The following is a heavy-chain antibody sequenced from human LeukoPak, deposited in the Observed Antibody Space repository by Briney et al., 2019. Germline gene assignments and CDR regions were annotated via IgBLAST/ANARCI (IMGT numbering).Heavy chain of an antibody. D-gene: IGHD3-10*01. Sequence: SETLSLTCTVSGGSISSGDYYWSWIRQPPGKGLEWIGYIYYSGSTYYNPSLKSRVTISVDTSKNQFSLKLSSVTAADTAVYYCARVWVRGASGNFDYWGQGTLVTVSS. J-gene: IGHJ4*02. CDR1: GGSISSGDYY. CDR3: ARVWVRGASGNFDY. CDR2: IYYSGST. V-gene: IGHV4-30-4*08.